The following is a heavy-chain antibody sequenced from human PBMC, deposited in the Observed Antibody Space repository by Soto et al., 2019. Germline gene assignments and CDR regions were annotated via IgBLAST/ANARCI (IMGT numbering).Heavy chain of an antibody. CDR2: ITGSGGNA. J-gene: IGHJ4*02. Sequence: EVQLLESGGGLVQPGGSLRLSCSASGFTFSSYAMSWVRQAPGEGLEWVSGITGSGGNAYYADSVKGRSTITRDNSKNTLYLQVSSLRVEDTAVYYCAKREGSDYAYWSVDHWGQGTLVTVSS. CDR1: GFTFSSYA. D-gene: IGHD5-12*01. CDR3: AKREGSDYAYWSVDH. V-gene: IGHV3-23*01.